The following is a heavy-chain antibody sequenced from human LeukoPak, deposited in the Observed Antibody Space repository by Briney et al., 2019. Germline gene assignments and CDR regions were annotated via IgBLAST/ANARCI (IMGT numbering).Heavy chain of an antibody. V-gene: IGHV3-11*06. D-gene: IGHD6-19*01. J-gene: IGHJ4*02. CDR2: IDSGSTST. CDR3: ARGRLSSGWYDD. CDR1: GFIFTDYY. Sequence: NPGGSMRLSCAASGFIFTDYYMSWVSQAPGKGLEWVSFIDSGSTSTKYADFVKGRFSISRDNAKNTLYLHMNSLRAEDTAVYYCARGRLSSGWYDDWGQGILVTVSS.